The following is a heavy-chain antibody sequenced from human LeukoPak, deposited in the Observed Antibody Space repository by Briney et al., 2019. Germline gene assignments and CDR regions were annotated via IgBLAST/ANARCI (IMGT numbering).Heavy chain of an antibody. CDR1: GYTFTSYG. J-gene: IGHJ4*02. D-gene: IGHD1-26*01. V-gene: IGHV1-18*01. CDR2: ISAYNGNK. Sequence: ASVKDSCKASGYTFTSYGISWVRQARGQGLEWMGWISAYNGNKNYVQKLQGRVTMTTDTSTRTAYMEPRSLGSDDTAVYYCARDSAEWELRFGYFDYWGQGTLVTVSS. CDR3: ARDSAEWELRFGYFDY.